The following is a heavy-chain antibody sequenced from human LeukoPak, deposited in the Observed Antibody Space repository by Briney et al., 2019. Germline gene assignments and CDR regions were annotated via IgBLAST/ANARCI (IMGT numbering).Heavy chain of an antibody. V-gene: IGHV3-53*01. Sequence: GGSLRLSCAASGFTVSSNYMSWVRQAPGKGLEWVSVIYSGGSTYYADSVKGRFTISRDNSKNTLYLQMNSLRAEDTAVYYCASPRYSSSWYSSKNDYWGQGTLVTVSS. J-gene: IGHJ4*02. CDR3: ASPRYSSSWYSSKNDY. CDR2: IYSGGST. D-gene: IGHD6-13*01. CDR1: GFTVSSNY.